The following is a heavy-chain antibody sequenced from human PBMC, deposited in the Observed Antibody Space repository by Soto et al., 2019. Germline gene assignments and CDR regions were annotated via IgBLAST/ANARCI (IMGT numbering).Heavy chain of an antibody. Sequence: QVQLVQSGAEVKKPGASVKVPCKASGYTFTSYDINWVRQAPGEGLEWMGWMNPNSGDTEFAQKFQGRVTLTRNTPIRTAYMELSSLTSEDTAVYYCTRSGYDYGDLSDAFDIWGQGTVVIVS. J-gene: IGHJ3*02. CDR3: TRSGYDYGDLSDAFDI. CDR1: GYTFTSYD. CDR2: MNPNSGDT. V-gene: IGHV1-8*01. D-gene: IGHD4-17*01.